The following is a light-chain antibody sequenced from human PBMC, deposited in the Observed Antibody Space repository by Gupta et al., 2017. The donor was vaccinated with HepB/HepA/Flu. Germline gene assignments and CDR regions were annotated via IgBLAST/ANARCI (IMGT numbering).Light chain of an antibody. Sequence: QSALTQPASVSLSPGQSITISCTGTSSDVGGYNYVSWYQQHPDTAPKLMMDDDSNRPSGAPKRFSGSKSGTTASLTIYGLQAEEEADYYCTSYKTSSNRSVFGGGTKMTVL. CDR3: TSYKTSSNRSV. CDR2: DDS. V-gene: IGLV2-14*01. CDR1: SSDVGGYNY. J-gene: IGLJ2*01.